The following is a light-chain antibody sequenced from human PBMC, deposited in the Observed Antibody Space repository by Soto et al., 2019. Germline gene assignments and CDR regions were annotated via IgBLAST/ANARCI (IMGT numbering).Light chain of an antibody. CDR2: AAS. J-gene: IGKJ4*01. CDR3: QQSYSTLPLT. CDR1: QSISSY. Sequence: DIQMTQSPSSLSASVGDRVTITCRASQSISSYLNWYQQKPGKAPKLLIYAASSLQSGVPSRFSGSGSGTDFTLTISSLQPEDSATYYCQQSYSTLPLTFGGGTQLEIK. V-gene: IGKV1-39*01.